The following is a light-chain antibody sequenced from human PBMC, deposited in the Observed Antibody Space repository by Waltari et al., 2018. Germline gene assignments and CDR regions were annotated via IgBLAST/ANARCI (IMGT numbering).Light chain of an antibody. CDR3: QSYDSSLGGSV. CDR2: GNS. J-gene: IGLJ2*01. V-gene: IGLV1-40*01. Sequence: PSVSGAPGQRVTISCIGSSSNIGAGYDVNWYQHLPGKAPKLLIYGNSNRPSGVPDRISGSKSGTSASLAITGLQAEDEADYYCQSYDSSLGGSVFGGGTKLTVL. CDR1: SSNIGAGYD.